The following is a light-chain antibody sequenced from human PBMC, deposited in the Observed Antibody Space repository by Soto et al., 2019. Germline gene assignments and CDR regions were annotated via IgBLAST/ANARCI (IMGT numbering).Light chain of an antibody. CDR1: QTVRNNY. V-gene: IGKV3-20*01. CDR3: QQYGSSPIT. Sequence: EFVLTQSPGTLSLSPGERATLSCRASQTVRNNYLAWYQQKPGQAPRLLIYDASNRATGIPARFSGSGSGTDFTLTISRLEPEDFAVYYCQQYGSSPITFGQGTRLEIK. J-gene: IGKJ5*01. CDR2: DAS.